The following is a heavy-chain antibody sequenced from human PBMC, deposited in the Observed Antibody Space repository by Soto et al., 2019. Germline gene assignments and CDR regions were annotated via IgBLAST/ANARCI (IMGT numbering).Heavy chain of an antibody. V-gene: IGHV3-30-3*01. J-gene: IGHJ5*02. D-gene: IGHD3-9*01. CDR2: ISYDGSNK. CDR3: ARDSKVSRYFDWLRNTNWFDP. CDR1: GFTFSSYA. Sequence: GGSLRLSCAASGFTFSSYAMHWVRQAPGKGLEWVAVISYDGSNKYYADSVKGRFTISRDNSKNTLYLQMNSLRAEDTAVYYCARDSKVSRYFDWLRNTNWFDPWGQGTLVTVSS.